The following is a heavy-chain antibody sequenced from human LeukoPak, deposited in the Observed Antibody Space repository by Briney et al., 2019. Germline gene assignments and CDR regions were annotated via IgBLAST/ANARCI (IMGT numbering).Heavy chain of an antibody. D-gene: IGHD3-3*01. V-gene: IGHV4-4*07. CDR2: IHGTLGST. J-gene: IGHJ3*02. CDR3: ARIFDRDI. Sequence: SETLSLICTVSGGPIRNSYWSWVRHSPGTGMQWIGRIHGTLGSTNHNPSLKSRVVMSLDTSSNQFSLRLSAMSAADTATYYCARIFDRDIWGQGTLVTVSP. CDR1: GGPIRNSY.